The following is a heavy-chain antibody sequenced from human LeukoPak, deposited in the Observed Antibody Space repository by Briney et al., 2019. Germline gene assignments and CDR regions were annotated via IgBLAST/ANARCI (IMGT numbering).Heavy chain of an antibody. CDR2: ISGDGNTI. V-gene: IGHV3-11*04. J-gene: IGHJ4*02. CDR3: ARVFSHWGWPGDYYFDY. D-gene: IGHD3-16*01. Sequence: GGSLRLSCAGSGFAFSVHYMTWIRQAPGKGLEWLSYISGDGNTIYYADSVRGRFTISRDNAKNSLCPHMNSLRVEDTAVYYCARVFSHWGWPGDYYFDYWGQGTVVTVSS. CDR1: GFAFSVHY.